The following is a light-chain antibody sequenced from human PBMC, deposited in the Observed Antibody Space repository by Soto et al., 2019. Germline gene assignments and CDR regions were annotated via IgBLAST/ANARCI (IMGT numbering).Light chain of an antibody. CDR3: QQSYSTPIS. V-gene: IGKV1-39*01. CDR2: TAS. Sequence: DIRVSQSPASLSASDGDTVTITCRASQSISSHLNWYQQKPGKAPNLLMYTASNLQSGVPSRFSGSGSGTDFTLTISSLQPEDFATYYCQQSYSTPISFGQGTRL. J-gene: IGKJ5*01. CDR1: QSISSH.